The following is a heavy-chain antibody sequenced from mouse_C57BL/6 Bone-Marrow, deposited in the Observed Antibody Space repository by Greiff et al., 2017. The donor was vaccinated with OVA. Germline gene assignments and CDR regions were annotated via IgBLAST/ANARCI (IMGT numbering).Heavy chain of an antibody. CDR1: GYTFTDYY. CDR3: ARGRGYGNYEKTYFDY. D-gene: IGHD2-10*02. Sequence: QVQLQQSGAELVKPGASVKISCKASGYTFTDYYINWVKQRHGQGLEWIGKIGPGSGSTYYNEKFKGKATLTADKSSRTAYMQLSSLTSEDSAVYFCARGRGYGNYEKTYFDYWGQGTTLTVSS. CDR2: IGPGSGST. J-gene: IGHJ2*01. V-gene: IGHV1-77*01.